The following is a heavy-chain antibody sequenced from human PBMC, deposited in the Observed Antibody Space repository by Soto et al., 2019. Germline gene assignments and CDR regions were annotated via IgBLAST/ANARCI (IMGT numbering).Heavy chain of an antibody. V-gene: IGHV4-31*03. CDR1: GGSISSGGYY. J-gene: IGHJ6*02. CDR2: IYYSGST. Sequence: QVQLQESGPGLVKPSQTLSLTCTVSGGSISSGGYYWSWIRQHPGKGLEWIGYIYYSGSTYYNPSLKSRVTISVDTAKNQFSRQLSSVTAADTAVYYCARVCGGDCHYGMDVWGQGTTVTVSS. CDR3: ARVCGGDCHYGMDV. D-gene: IGHD2-21*02.